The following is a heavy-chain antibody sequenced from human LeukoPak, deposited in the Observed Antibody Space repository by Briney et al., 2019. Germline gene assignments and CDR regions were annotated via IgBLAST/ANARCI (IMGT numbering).Heavy chain of an antibody. Sequence: SETLSLTCTVSGGSISGYYWSWIRQPPGKGLEWIGYIYYSGSTNYNPSLKSRVTISVDTSKNQFSLKLSSVTAADTAVYYCARHLKYYDSSGYYLGFDYWGQGTLVTVSS. CDR3: ARHLKYYDSSGYYLGFDY. D-gene: IGHD3-22*01. CDR1: GGSISGYY. V-gene: IGHV4-59*08. J-gene: IGHJ4*02. CDR2: IYYSGST.